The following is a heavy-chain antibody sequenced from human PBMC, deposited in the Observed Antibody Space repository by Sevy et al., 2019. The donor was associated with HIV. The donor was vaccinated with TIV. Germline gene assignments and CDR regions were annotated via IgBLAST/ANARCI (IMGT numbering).Heavy chain of an antibody. CDR1: GFTFSTYW. CDR2: LKQDGSEE. D-gene: IGHD3-16*02. V-gene: IGHV3-7*04. CDR3: ARAVDGHYDYVWGSYRILDY. J-gene: IGHJ4*02. Sequence: GGSLRISCAASGFTFSTYWMSWVRQAPGKGLEWVANLKQDGSEEYYVDSVKGRFTISRDNAKNSLYMQMNSLSAEDTAVYYCARAVDGHYDYVWGSYRILDYWGQGTLVTVSS.